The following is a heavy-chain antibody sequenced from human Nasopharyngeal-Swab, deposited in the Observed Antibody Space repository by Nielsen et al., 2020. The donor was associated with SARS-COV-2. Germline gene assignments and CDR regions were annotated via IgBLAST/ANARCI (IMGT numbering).Heavy chain of an antibody. J-gene: IGHJ4*02. CDR2: ISSSSSYI. Sequence: GESLKISCAASGFTFSSYSMNWVRQAPGKGLEWVSSISSSSSYIYYADSVKGRFTISRDNAKNSLYLQMNSLRAEDTAVYYCARDRVVVVAATQYYCDYGGQGTLVTVSS. CDR1: GFTFSSYS. D-gene: IGHD2-15*01. V-gene: IGHV3-21*01. CDR3: ARDRVVVVAATQYYCDY.